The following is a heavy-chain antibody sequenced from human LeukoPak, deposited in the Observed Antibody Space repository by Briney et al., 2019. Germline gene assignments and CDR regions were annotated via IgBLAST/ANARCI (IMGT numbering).Heavy chain of an antibody. CDR3: ARGGKIIAAAGPCY. Sequence: GGSLRLSCAASGFTFSSYAMSWVRQAPGKGLEWVAVISYDGSNKYYADSVKGRFTISRDNSKNTLYLQMNSLRAEDTAVYYCARGGKIIAAAGPCYWGQGTLVTVSS. D-gene: IGHD6-13*01. J-gene: IGHJ4*02. CDR2: ISYDGSNK. V-gene: IGHV3-30-3*01. CDR1: GFTFSSYA.